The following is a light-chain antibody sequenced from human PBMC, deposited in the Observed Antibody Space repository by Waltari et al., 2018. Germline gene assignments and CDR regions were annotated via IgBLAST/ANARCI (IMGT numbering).Light chain of an antibody. V-gene: IGKV1-5*03. J-gene: IGKJ2*03. CDR3: QQYNTYSS. Sequence: DIQMTQSPSTLSASVGDTITITCRASQSISNYLAWYQQKPGKAPKLLIYKASSSGSGVPSTFSGSGSVTEFTLTISSLQPDDFATYYCQQYNTYSSFGQGTKLEIK. CDR1: QSISNY. CDR2: KAS.